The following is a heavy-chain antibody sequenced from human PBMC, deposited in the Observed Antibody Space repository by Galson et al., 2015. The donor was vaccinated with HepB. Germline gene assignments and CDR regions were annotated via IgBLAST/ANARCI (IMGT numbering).Heavy chain of an antibody. Sequence: SVKVSCKASGGTFSRYAISWVRQAPGQGLEWMGGIIAYNGNTNYAQKLQGRVTMTTDTSTSTAYMELRSLRSDDTAVYYCARGVLNMGGSAFDIWGQGTMVTVSS. D-gene: IGHD3-16*01. CDR1: GGTFSRYA. V-gene: IGHV1-18*01. CDR3: ARGVLNMGGSAFDI. J-gene: IGHJ3*02. CDR2: IIAYNGNT.